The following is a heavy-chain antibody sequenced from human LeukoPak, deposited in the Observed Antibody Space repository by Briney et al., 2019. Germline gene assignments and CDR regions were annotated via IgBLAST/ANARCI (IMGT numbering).Heavy chain of an antibody. CDR2: ISSSGSNI. J-gene: IGHJ4*02. V-gene: IGHV3-21*01. Sequence: GGSLRLSRAASGFTFSFYSMNWVRQAPGKGLEWVSSISSSGSNIYYADSVKGRFTISRDNAKNSLYLQMNSLRAEDTAVYYCARDYDSSGFYDYWGQGTLVTVSS. CDR1: GFTFSFYS. D-gene: IGHD3-22*01. CDR3: ARDYDSSGFYDY.